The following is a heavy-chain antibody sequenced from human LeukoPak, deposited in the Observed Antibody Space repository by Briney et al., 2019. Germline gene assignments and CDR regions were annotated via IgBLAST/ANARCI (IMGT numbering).Heavy chain of an antibody. CDR3: AKDPMVYYYGSGGSVFDY. J-gene: IGHJ4*02. CDR2: ISGSGGST. D-gene: IGHD3-10*01. CDR1: GFTFSSDA. V-gene: IGHV3-23*01. Sequence: GGSLRLSCAASGFTFSSDAMSWVRQAPGKGLELVSAISGSGGSTYYADSGKGRVTISRDNSKNTLYLQMNSLRAEDTAVYYCAKDPMVYYYGSGGSVFDYWGQGTLVTVSS.